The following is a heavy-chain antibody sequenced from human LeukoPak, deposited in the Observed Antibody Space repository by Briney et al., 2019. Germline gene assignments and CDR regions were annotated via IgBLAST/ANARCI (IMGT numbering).Heavy chain of an antibody. V-gene: IGHV4-59*01. J-gene: IGHJ4*02. Sequence: SETLSLTCTVSGVSITSYFWSWIRRPPGKGLEWLGYMHYSGSPTYNPSLKSRVTISVDTSKNQFSLRLTSVTAADTAIYYCVRDIRMVGATHYFDYWGQGTLVTVSS. CDR1: GVSITSYF. CDR3: VRDIRMVGATHYFDY. CDR2: MHYSGSP. D-gene: IGHD1-26*01.